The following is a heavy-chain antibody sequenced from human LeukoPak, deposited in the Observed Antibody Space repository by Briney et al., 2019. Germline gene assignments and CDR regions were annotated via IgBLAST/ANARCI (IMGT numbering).Heavy chain of an antibody. J-gene: IGHJ4*02. CDR1: GGSISSYY. Sequence: PSETLSLTCTASGGSISSYYWSWIRQPPGKGLEWIGYIYYSGSTNYNPSLKSRVTISVDTSNNQFSLRLSPVTAADTAVYYCASSYYYGSGSYWSYWGQGVLVTVSS. CDR3: ASSYYYGSGSYWSY. CDR2: IYYSGST. V-gene: IGHV4-59*01. D-gene: IGHD3-10*01.